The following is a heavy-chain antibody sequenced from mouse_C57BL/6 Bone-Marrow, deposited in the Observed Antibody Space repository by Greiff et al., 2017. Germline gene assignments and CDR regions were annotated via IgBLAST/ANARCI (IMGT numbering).Heavy chain of an antibody. CDR1: GFNIKDDY. CDR2: IEPENGDT. CDR3: TTLLITTLDY. V-gene: IGHV14-4*01. D-gene: IGHD1-1*01. Sequence: VQLQQSGAELVRPGASVKLSCTASGFNIKDDYMHWVKQRPEQGLEWIGWIEPENGDTEYASKFQGKATITADTSSNTAYLQLSSLTSEDTAVYYCTTLLITTLDYWGQGTSVTVSS. J-gene: IGHJ4*01.